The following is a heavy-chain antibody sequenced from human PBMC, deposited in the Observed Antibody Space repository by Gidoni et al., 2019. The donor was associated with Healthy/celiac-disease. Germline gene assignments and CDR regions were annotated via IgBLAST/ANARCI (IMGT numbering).Heavy chain of an antibody. CDR1: GFTFDDYA. J-gene: IGHJ6*02. CDR3: AKDLVWQQLVPYYYDGMDV. CDR2: ISWNSGSI. Sequence: EVQLVESGGGLVQPGRSRRLSCPASGFTFDDYAQPGVRQAPGKGLEWVSGISWNSGSIGYADSVKGRFTISRDNAKNSLYLQMNSLRAEDTALYYCAKDLVWQQLVPYYYDGMDVWGQGTTVTVSS. V-gene: IGHV3-9*01. D-gene: IGHD6-13*01.